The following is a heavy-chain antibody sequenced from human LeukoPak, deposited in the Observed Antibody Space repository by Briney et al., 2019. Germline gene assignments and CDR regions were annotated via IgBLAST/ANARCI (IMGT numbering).Heavy chain of an antibody. J-gene: IGHJ4*02. CDR2: ISYDGSNK. CDR1: GFTFSSYS. CDR3: ARVLPPVGSSWYSYSPIDY. V-gene: IGHV3-30*05. Sequence: GGSLRLSCAASGFTFSSYSMNWGRKGPGKGLERVSVISYDGSNKYYADSVKGRFTISRDNSKNTLYLKMNSLRAEDTAVYYCARVLPPVGSSWYSYSPIDYWGQGTLVTVSS. D-gene: IGHD6-13*01.